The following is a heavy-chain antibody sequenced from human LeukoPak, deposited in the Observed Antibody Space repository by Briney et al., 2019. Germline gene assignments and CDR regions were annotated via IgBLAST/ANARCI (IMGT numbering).Heavy chain of an antibody. CDR1: GFTFSNYA. Sequence: GGSLRLSCAASGFTFSNYAMSWVRQTPGRGLEWVSAISGSASSTYHADSVKGRFTISRDNSKNMLYLQMNSLRAEDTAVYYCARSLRVRGVPDYMDVWGKGTTVTISS. J-gene: IGHJ6*03. CDR2: ISGSASST. V-gene: IGHV3-23*01. CDR3: ARSLRVRGVPDYMDV. D-gene: IGHD3-10*01.